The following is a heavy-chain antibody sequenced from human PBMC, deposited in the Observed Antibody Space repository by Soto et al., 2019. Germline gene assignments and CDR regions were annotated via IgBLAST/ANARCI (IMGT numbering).Heavy chain of an antibody. CDR2: INHSGST. J-gene: IGHJ4*02. V-gene: IGHV4-34*01. Sequence: SETLSLTCAVYGGSFSGYYWSWIRQPPGKGLEWIGEINHSGSTNYNPSLKSRVTISVDTSKNQFSLKLSSVTAADTAVYYCARFHNNYYDSSGDDYWGQGTLVTVSS. D-gene: IGHD3-22*01. CDR1: GGSFSGYY. CDR3: ARFHNNYYDSSGDDY.